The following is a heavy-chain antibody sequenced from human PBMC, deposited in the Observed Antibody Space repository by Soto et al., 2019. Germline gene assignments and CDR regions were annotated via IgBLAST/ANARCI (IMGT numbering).Heavy chain of an antibody. V-gene: IGHV3-64*01. D-gene: IGHD2-2*01. Sequence: EVQLVESGGGLVQPGGSLRLSCAASGFTFSSYAMHWVRQAPGKGLEYVSAISSNGGSTYYANSVKGRFTISRDNSKNTLYLQMGGLRAADMAVYYCAREGYCSSTSCYSFDYWGQGTLVTVSS. CDR2: ISSNGGST. CDR1: GFTFSSYA. CDR3: AREGYCSSTSCYSFDY. J-gene: IGHJ4*02.